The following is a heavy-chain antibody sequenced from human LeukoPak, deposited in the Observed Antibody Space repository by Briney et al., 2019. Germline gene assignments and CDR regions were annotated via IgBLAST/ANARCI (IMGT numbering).Heavy chain of an antibody. Sequence: ASVKVSCKASGYTFTSYYMHWVRQAPGQGLEWMGIINPSGGSTSYAQKFQGRVTMTRDTSISTAYMGLSRLRSDDTAVYYCARDQGDIVATTYWFDPWGQGTLVTVSS. J-gene: IGHJ5*02. V-gene: IGHV1-46*01. CDR1: GYTFTSYY. CDR2: INPSGGST. D-gene: IGHD5-12*01. CDR3: ARDQGDIVATTYWFDP.